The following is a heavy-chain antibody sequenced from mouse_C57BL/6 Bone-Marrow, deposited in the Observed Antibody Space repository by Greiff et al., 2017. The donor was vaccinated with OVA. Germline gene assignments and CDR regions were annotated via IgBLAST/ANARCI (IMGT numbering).Heavy chain of an antibody. CDR3: ARDATGSWYFDV. CDR1: GFTFSDFY. Sequence: EVKLMESGGGLVQSGRSLRLSCATSGFTFSDFYMEWVRQAPGKGLEWIAASRNKANDYTTEYSASVQGRFIVARDTSPSSLYLQMNALRAEDTAIYYCARDATGSWYFDVWGTGTTVTVSS. CDR2: SRNKANDYTT. V-gene: IGHV7-1*01. J-gene: IGHJ1*03. D-gene: IGHD4-1*01.